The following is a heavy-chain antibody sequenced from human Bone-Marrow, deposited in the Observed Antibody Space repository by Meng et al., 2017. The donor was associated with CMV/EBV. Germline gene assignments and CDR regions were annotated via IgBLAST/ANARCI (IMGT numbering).Heavy chain of an antibody. D-gene: IGHD2-15*01. CDR3: ARVAGGHDAFDI. CDR2: INPSGGST. Sequence: ASVKVSCKASGYTFTSYYMHWVRQAPGQGLEWMGIINPSGGSTSYAQKFQGRVTMTRDTSTSTVYMEMSSLRSEDTAVYYCARVAGGHDAFDIWGQGTMVTVSS. J-gene: IGHJ3*02. V-gene: IGHV1-46*01. CDR1: GYTFTSYY.